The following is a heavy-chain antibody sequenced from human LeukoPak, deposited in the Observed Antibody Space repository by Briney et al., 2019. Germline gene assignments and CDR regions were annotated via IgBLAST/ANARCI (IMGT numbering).Heavy chain of an antibody. Sequence: PGGSLRLSCAASGFTFSTFWMTWVRQAPGKGLEWVANIKQDGSETYYVDSVKGRFTISRDNAKNSLYLQMNSLRVEDTAVYYCARGEVVPAIPQYFQNWGQGTLVTVSS. CDR1: GFTFSTFW. J-gene: IGHJ1*01. D-gene: IGHD2-21*02. V-gene: IGHV3-7*05. CDR3: ARGEVVPAIPQYFQN. CDR2: IKQDGSET.